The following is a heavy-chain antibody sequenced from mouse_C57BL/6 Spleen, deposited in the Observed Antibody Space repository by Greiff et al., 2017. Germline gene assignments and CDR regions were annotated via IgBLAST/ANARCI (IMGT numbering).Heavy chain of an antibody. CDR2: ISNGGGST. CDR3: ARPLYYGSSYEGYFDV. D-gene: IGHD1-1*01. J-gene: IGHJ1*03. Sequence: EVMLVESGGGLVQPGGSLKLSCAASGFTFSDYYMYWVRQTPEKRLEWVAYISNGGGSTYYPDTVKGRFTISRDNAKNTLYLQMSRLKSEDTAMYYCARPLYYGSSYEGYFDVWGTGTTVTVSS. V-gene: IGHV5-12*01. CDR1: GFTFSDYY.